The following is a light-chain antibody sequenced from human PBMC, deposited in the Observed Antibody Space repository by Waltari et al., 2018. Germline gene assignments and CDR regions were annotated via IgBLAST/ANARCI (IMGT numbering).Light chain of an antibody. CDR2: GST. CDR1: GSNIVAGYA. J-gene: IGLJ3*02. V-gene: IGLV1-40*01. Sequence: QSVLTQPPSVSGAPGQMVTIPGTGSGSNIVAGYAVHWYQTLQRAAPKLLLYGSTSRPLGVPARFFGSTSGTSASLAITGLQAEDEADYYCQSYDTSLSVVFGGGTKLTVL. CDR3: QSYDTSLSVV.